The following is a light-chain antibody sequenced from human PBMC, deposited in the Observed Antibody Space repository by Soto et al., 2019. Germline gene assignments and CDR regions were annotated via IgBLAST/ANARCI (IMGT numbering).Light chain of an antibody. J-gene: IGLJ2*01. V-gene: IGLV2-14*01. Sequence: QSALTQPASVSGSRGQSITISCTGTSSDVGGYNYVSWYQQHPGKAPKLMIYDVSNRPSGVSNRFSGSKSGNTASLTISGLQAEDEADYYCSSYTSSSILFGGGTKLTVL. CDR1: SSDVGGYNY. CDR2: DVS. CDR3: SSYTSSSIL.